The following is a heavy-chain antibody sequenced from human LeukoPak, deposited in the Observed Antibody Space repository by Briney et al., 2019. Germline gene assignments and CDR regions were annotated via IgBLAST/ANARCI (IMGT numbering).Heavy chain of an antibody. Sequence: GASVKVSCKASGYTFTGYYMHWVRQAPGQGLEWMGWINPNSGGTNYAQKFQGRVTMTRDTSISTAYMELSRLRFDDTAVYYCASYSSGWYNGLDYFDYWGQGTLVTVSS. CDR3: ASYSSGWYNGLDYFDY. CDR1: GYTFTGYY. J-gene: IGHJ4*02. D-gene: IGHD6-19*01. V-gene: IGHV1-2*02. CDR2: INPNSGGT.